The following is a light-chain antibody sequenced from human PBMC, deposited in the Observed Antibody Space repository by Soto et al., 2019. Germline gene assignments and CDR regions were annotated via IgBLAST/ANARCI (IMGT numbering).Light chain of an antibody. J-gene: IGKJ4*01. CDR2: WAS. V-gene: IGKV4-1*01. Sequence: DIVLTQSPAHLAVSLGERVIINCTSSQSVYYTTNRKNNLAWYQLKPGRPPKLIIYWASTRVSGVPDRVSGSGAETHFSLTISDLQAGDVGVYYCQQHYTSPLTFGGGTRLEI. CDR3: QQHYTSPLT. CDR1: QSVYYTTNRKNN.